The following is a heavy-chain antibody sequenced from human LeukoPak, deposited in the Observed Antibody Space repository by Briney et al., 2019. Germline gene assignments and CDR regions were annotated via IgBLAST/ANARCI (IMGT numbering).Heavy chain of an antibody. D-gene: IGHD2-15*01. Sequence: GGSLRLSCAASGFTVSSNFLSWVRQAPGKGLEWVSGISGNGGSTLYADSVKGRFTISRDNSKNTLYLQMNSLRAEDTAVYYCVRGLPFDYWGQGTLVTVSS. CDR3: VRGLPFDY. V-gene: IGHV3-23*01. CDR1: GFTVSSNF. CDR2: ISGNGGST. J-gene: IGHJ4*02.